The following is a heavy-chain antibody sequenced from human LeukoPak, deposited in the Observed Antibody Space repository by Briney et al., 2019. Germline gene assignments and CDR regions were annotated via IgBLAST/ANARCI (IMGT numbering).Heavy chain of an antibody. D-gene: IGHD1-1*01. CDR3: TTVTIKVY. V-gene: IGHV3-15*01. J-gene: IGHJ4*02. CDR1: GFTFSSYG. CDR2: IKSKTDGGTT. Sequence: GGSLRLSCAASGFTFSSYGMHWVRQAPGKGLEWVGLIKSKTDGGTTDYAAPVKGRFTISRDDSKNTLYLQMSSLKTEDTAVYYCTTVTIKVYWGQGTLVTVSS.